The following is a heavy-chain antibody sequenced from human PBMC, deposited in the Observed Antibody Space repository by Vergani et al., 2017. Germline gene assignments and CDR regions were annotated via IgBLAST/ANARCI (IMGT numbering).Heavy chain of an antibody. CDR1: GGSISSGGYY. D-gene: IGHD6-13*01. J-gene: IGHJ4*02. V-gene: IGHV4-31*03. Sequence: QVQLQESGPGLVKPSQTLSLTCTVSGGSISSGGYYWSWIRQHPGKGLEWIGYIYYSGSPYNNPSLKSRVTISVDTSKNQFSLKLSSVTAAVTAVYYCARDGASSSWSAFDYWGQGTLVTVSS. CDR3: ARDGASSSWSAFDY. CDR2: IYYSGSP.